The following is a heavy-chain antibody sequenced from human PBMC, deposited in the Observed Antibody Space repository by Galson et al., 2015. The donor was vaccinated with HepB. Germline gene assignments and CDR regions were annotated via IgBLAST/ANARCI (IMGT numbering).Heavy chain of an antibody. CDR3: ARAETPTYYDFWSGSRSLYGMDV. CDR1: GGTFSSYA. J-gene: IGHJ6*02. Sequence: SCKASGGTFSSYAISWVRQAPGPGLEWMGGIIPIFGTANYAQKFQGRVTITADESTSTAYMELSSLRSEDTAVYYCARAETPTYYDFWSGSRSLYGMDVWGQGTTVTVSS. D-gene: IGHD3-3*01. V-gene: IGHV1-69*01. CDR2: IIPIFGTA.